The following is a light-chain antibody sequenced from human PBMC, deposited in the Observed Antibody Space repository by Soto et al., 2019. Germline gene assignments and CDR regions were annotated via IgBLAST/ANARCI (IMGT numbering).Light chain of an antibody. CDR1: SSNIGAGYD. V-gene: IGLV1-40*01. CDR2: GNS. Sequence: QSVLTQPPSVSGAPGQRVTISCTGSSSNIGAGYDVHWYQQLPGTAPKLLIYGNSNRPSGVPDRFSGSKSGTSASLAITGLLAEDEADYYCHSYDSSLSGYVFGTGPKLTVL. J-gene: IGLJ1*01. CDR3: HSYDSSLSGYV.